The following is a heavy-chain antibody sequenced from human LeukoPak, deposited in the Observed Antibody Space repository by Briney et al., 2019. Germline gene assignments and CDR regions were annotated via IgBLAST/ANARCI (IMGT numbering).Heavy chain of an antibody. V-gene: IGHV4-4*07. CDR3: ARGGQWPKKTLYYYDY. D-gene: IGHD6-19*01. Sequence: SETLSLTCTVSGGSISSYYWSWIRQPAGKGLEWIGRIYTSGSTNYNPSLKSRVTISVDTSKNQFSLKLSSVTAADTAVYYCARGGQWPKKTLYYYDYWGQGTLVTVSS. CDR2: IYTSGST. J-gene: IGHJ4*02. CDR1: GGSISSYY.